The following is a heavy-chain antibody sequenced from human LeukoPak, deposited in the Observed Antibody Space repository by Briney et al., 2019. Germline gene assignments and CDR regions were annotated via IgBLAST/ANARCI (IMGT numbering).Heavy chain of an antibody. D-gene: IGHD2-2*01. CDR3: ARHEVPNYFDY. CDR2: IYYSGST. V-gene: IGHV4-59*08. J-gene: IGHJ4*02. CDR1: GGSISSYY. Sequence: SETLSLTCTVSGGSISSYYWSWIRQTPGKGLEWIGDIYYSGSTNYNPSLKSRVTISVDTSKNQFSLKLSSVTAADTAVYYCARHEVPNYFDYWGQGMLVTVSS.